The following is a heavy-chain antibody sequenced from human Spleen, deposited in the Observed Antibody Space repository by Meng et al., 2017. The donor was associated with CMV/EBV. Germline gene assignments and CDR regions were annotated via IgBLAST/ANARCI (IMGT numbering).Heavy chain of an antibody. D-gene: IGHD6-6*01. V-gene: IGHV4-34*01. CDR1: GGSFSGYY. CDR3: ARWGSSEYYFDY. Sequence: SETLSLTCAVYGGSFSGYYWSWIRQPPGKGLEWIGEINHSGSTNYNPSLKSRVTISVDTSKNQFSLKLSSVTAADTAVYYCARWGSSEYYFDYWGQGTLVTVSS. CDR2: INHSGST. J-gene: IGHJ4*02.